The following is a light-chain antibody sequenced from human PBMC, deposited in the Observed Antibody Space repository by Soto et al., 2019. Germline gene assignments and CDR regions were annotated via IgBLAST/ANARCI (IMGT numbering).Light chain of an antibody. J-gene: IGKJ1*01. CDR1: QSVNSN. Sequence: EIVMTQSPATLSLSPGERATLSFRASQSVNSNLAWYQQKAGQAPRLLIYGTSTRATGIPDRFSVSGSGTDFTLTISRLEPEDFAVYYCQQYGRSPWTFGQGTKVDIK. CDR2: GTS. V-gene: IGKV3-20*01. CDR3: QQYGRSPWT.